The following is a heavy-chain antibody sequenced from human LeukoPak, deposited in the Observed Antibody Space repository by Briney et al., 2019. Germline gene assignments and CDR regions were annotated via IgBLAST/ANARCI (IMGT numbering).Heavy chain of an antibody. J-gene: IGHJ4*01. Sequence: SETLSLTCTISGGSISSYYWSWIRQPAGKGLEWIGRTYSSVSTHYNPSLKSRVTMSVDTSNKQFSLRVYYVTAADTAVYYCARTSATGGTYFDYWGHGTLVTVSS. CDR3: ARTSATGGTYFDY. V-gene: IGHV4-4*07. CDR2: TYSSVST. D-gene: IGHD1-26*01. CDR1: GGSISSYY.